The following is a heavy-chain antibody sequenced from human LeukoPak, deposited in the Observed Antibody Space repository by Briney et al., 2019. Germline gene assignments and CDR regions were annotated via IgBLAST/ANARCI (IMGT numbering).Heavy chain of an antibody. Sequence: ASVKVSCKASGYTFTGYYMHWVRQAPGQGLEWMGWINPTSGGTNYAQKFQGWVTMTRDTSISTAYMELSRLRSDDTAVYYCARTKMTTVTTFAFDIWGQGTMVTVSS. CDR1: GYTFTGYY. J-gene: IGHJ3*02. V-gene: IGHV1-2*04. CDR2: INPTSGGT. CDR3: ARTKMTTVTTFAFDI. D-gene: IGHD4-17*01.